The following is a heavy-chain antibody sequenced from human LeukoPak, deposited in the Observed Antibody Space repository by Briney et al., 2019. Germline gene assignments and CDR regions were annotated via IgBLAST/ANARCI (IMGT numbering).Heavy chain of an antibody. CDR2: ISAYNGNT. J-gene: IGHJ4*02. CDR1: GYTFTSHG. Sequence: GASVKVSCKASGYTFTSHGISWVRQAPRQGLEWMGWISAYNGNTNYAQKLQGRVTMTTDTSTSTAYMELRSLRSDDTAVYYCARYSSGWYHFDSWGQGTLVTVPS. D-gene: IGHD6-19*01. CDR3: ARYSSGWYHFDS. V-gene: IGHV1-18*01.